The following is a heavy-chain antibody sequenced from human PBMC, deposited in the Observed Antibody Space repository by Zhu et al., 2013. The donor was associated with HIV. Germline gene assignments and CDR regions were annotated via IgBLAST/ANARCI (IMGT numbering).Heavy chain of an antibody. CDR1: GGTFSSYG. CDR2: IIPIFGTA. CDR3: ARDRELVRGVYGMDV. V-gene: IGHV1-69*06. D-gene: IGHD3-10*01. Sequence: QVQLVQSGAEVKKPGSSVKVSCKASGGTFSSYGISWVRQAPGQGLEWLGGIIPIFGTANSAREFQGRVTITADKSTNTAYMELSSLRSEDTAVYSCARDRELVRGVYGMDVWGPGTTVTVSS. J-gene: IGHJ6*02.